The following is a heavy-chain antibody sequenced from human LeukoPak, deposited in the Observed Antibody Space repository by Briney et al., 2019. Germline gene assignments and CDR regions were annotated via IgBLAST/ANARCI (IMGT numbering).Heavy chain of an antibody. CDR1: GGSISSGGYS. CDR3: ARVGYYDSSGYYETPSWFDP. J-gene: IGHJ5*02. D-gene: IGHD3-22*01. V-gene: IGHV4-30-2*01. Sequence: SETLSLTCAVSGGSISSGGYSWSWIRQPPGKGLEWIGYIYHSGSTYYNPSLKSRVTISVDRSKNQFSLKLSSVTAADTAVYYCARVGYYDSSGYYETPSWFDPWGQGTLATVSS. CDR2: IYHSGST.